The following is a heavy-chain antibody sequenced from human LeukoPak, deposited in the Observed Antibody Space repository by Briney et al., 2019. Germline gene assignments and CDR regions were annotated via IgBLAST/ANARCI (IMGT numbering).Heavy chain of an antibody. D-gene: IGHD2-21*02. CDR3: AKDQGPTYCGGDCSYFDY. CDR2: ITSGDSP. Sequence: PGGSLRLSCAASGFTFSTYAMSWVRQAPGKGLEWVSAITSGDSPYYADSVRGRFVISRDNSKNTLYLQMNNLRAEDTAVYYCAKDQGPTYCGGDCSYFDYWGQGTLVTVSS. J-gene: IGHJ4*02. V-gene: IGHV3-23*01. CDR1: GFTFSTYA.